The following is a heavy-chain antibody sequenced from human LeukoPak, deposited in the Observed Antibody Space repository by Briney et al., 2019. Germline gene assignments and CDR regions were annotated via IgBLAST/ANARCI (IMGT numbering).Heavy chain of an antibody. CDR3: ARITAMVTYGAFDI. J-gene: IGHJ3*02. V-gene: IGHV1-69*05. CDR1: GGTFSSYA. CDR2: IIPIFGTA. Sequence: SVKVSCXASGGTFSSYAISWVRQAPGQGLEWMGRIIPIFGTANYAQKFQGRVTITTDESTSTAYMELGSLRSEDTAVYYCARITAMVTYGAFDIWGQGTMVTVSS. D-gene: IGHD5-18*01.